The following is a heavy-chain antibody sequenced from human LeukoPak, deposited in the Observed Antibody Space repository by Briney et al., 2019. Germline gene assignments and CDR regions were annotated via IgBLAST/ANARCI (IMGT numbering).Heavy chain of an antibody. Sequence: ASVKVSCKTSEYTYTSYDINWVRQATGQGLEWMGWMNPKSGNTGYAQKFQGRITMTSDTSISTAYMELSSLRSEDTAVYYCARRNYGSESYSRLDYWGQGSPVTVSS. D-gene: IGHD3-10*01. J-gene: IGHJ4*02. V-gene: IGHV1-8*01. CDR3: ARRNYGSESYSRLDY. CDR2: MNPKSGNT. CDR1: EYTYTSYD.